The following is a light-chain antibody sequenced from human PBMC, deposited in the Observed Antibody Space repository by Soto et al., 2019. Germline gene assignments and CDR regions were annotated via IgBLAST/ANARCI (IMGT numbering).Light chain of an antibody. CDR2: ATS. V-gene: IGKV3-20*01. CDR1: QSVSSSS. CDR3: QQYGRSPLT. Sequence: EIVLTQSPDTVSLSPGERATLSCRASQSVSSSSVAWYQQKPGQAPRLLIYATSYRATDIPVRFSAGGAGTDFTLTISRLEPEDFAVYYCQQYGRSPLTFGQGTKVEIK. J-gene: IGKJ1*01.